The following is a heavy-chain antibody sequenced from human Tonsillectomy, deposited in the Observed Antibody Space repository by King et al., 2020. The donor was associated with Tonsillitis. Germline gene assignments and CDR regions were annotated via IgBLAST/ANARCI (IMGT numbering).Heavy chain of an antibody. CDR2: IKSKTDGGTT. J-gene: IGHJ4*02. CDR1: GFTFSNAW. V-gene: IGHV3-15*01. CDR3: TTSHSAGPQYYYDSSGYSGY. Sequence: QLVQSGGGLVKPGGSLRLSCAASGFTFSNAWMSWVRQAPGKGLEWVGRIKSKTDGGTTDYAAPVKGRFTISRDDSKNTLYLPMNSLKTEDTAVYYCTTSHSAGPQYYYDSSGYSGYWGQGTLVTVSS. D-gene: IGHD3-22*01.